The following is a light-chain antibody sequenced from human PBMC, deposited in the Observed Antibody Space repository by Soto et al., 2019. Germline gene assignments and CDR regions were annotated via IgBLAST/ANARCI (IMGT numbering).Light chain of an antibody. CDR3: QQYNTWWT. V-gene: IGKV3-15*01. CDR1: QSVSTN. CDR2: GAS. Sequence: IVMTQSPATLSVSPGERVTLSCRASQSVSTNLAWYQQKPGQAPRLLISGASTRATGIPARFSGSGSGTEFTLTISSLQSEDFAVYYCQQYNTWWTFGQGTKVEIK. J-gene: IGKJ1*01.